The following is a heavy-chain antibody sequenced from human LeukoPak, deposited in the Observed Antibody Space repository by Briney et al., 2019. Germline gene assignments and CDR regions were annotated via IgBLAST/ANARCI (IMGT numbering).Heavy chain of an antibody. CDR1: GFSFSTNP. J-gene: IGHJ3*02. V-gene: IGHV3-23*01. D-gene: IGHD3-10*01. CDR2: ISPDRT. Sequence: GGSLRLSCAASGFSFSTNPMSWVRQAPGKGLEWVSAISPDRTYYADSVKGRLTISRGNYKNTVDLHINSPRAEDTAIYYCVKEHVDRAFTRSFEIWGQGTVVTVSS. CDR3: VKEHVDRAFTRSFEI.